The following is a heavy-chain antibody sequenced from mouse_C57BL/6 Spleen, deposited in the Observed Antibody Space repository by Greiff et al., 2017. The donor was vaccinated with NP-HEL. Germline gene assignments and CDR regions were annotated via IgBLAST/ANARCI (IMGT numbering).Heavy chain of an antibody. CDR2: IDPSDSYT. V-gene: IGHV1-69*01. Sequence: QVQLQQPGAELVMPGASVKLSCKASGYTFTSYWMHWVKQRPGQGLEWIGEIDPSDSYTNYNQKFKGKSTLTVDKSSSTAYMQLSSLTSEDSAVYYCARHLDYYAMDYWGQGTSVTVSS. CDR3: ARHLDYYAMDY. J-gene: IGHJ4*01. CDR1: GYTFTSYW.